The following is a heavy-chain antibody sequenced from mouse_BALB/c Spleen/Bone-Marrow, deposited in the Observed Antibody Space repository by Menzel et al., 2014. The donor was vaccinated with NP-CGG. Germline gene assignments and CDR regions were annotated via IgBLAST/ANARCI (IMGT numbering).Heavy chain of an antibody. CDR3: ARLTPDYAMDY. J-gene: IGHJ4*01. D-gene: IGHD1-3*01. CDR1: GFTFSNYG. CDR2: ISSGGSYT. Sequence: VQLKESGGDLVKPGGSLKLSCAASGFTFSNYGMSWVRQTPDERLEWVATISSGGSYTYFPDGVKGRFTISRDNAKNTLYLQMNSLKSEDAAMYYCARLTPDYAMDYWGQGTSVTVSS. V-gene: IGHV5-6*01.